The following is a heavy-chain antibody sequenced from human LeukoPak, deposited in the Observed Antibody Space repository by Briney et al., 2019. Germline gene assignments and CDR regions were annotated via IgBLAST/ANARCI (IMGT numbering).Heavy chain of an antibody. Sequence: GGSLRLSCAASAFTFSSYGMHWVRQAPGKGLEWVAFIRYDGSNKYYADSVKGRFTVSRDNSKNTLYLQMNSLRAEDTAVYYCAKDNSYYGSGSYCFDYWGQGTLVTVSS. J-gene: IGHJ4*02. V-gene: IGHV3-30*02. CDR3: AKDNSYYGSGSYCFDY. D-gene: IGHD3-10*01. CDR1: AFTFSSYG. CDR2: IRYDGSNK.